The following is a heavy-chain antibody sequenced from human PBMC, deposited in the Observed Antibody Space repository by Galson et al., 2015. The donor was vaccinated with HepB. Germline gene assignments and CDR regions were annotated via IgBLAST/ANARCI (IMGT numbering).Heavy chain of an antibody. CDR1: GFTFSSYS. J-gene: IGHJ6*02. V-gene: IGHV3-21*01. CDR2: ISSSSSYM. Sequence: SLRLSCAASGFTFSSYSMNWVRQAPGKGLEWVSSISSSSSYMYYADSVKGRFTISRDNAKNSLYLQMNSLRAEDTAVYYCARDFGLQHKYYYYGMDVWGQGTTVTVSS. D-gene: IGHD5-24*01. CDR3: ARDFGLQHKYYYYGMDV.